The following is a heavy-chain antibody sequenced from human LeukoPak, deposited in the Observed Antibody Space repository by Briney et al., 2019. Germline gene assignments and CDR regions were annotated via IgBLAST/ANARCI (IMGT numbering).Heavy chain of an antibody. J-gene: IGHJ4*02. V-gene: IGHV3-15*01. D-gene: IGHD6-19*01. CDR1: GFIFSDYY. CDR3: TTSGEVAVAASNY. Sequence: GGSLRLSCAASGFIFSDYYMSWVRQAPGKGLEWVGRIKSKFDGGTPDYAAPVKGRFTLSRDDSKNTLYLQMNSLKTEDTAVYYCTTSGEVAVAASNYWGQGTLVTVSS. CDR2: IKSKFDGGTP.